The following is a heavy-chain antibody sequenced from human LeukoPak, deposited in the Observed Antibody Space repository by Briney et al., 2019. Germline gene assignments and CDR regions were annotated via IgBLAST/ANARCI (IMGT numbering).Heavy chain of an antibody. CDR2: ITASGGSA. D-gene: IGHD3-16*01. CDR3: AKDVVRLGAPTY. CDR1: GFTFSSHA. Sequence: GGSLRLSCAASGFTFSSHAMRWVRQAPGKGLEWVSSITASGGSAFYADSVKGRFTISRDNSKSTLFLEMNNLRAEDTAVYYCAKDVVRLGAPTYWGQGTLVTVSS. J-gene: IGHJ4*02. V-gene: IGHV3-23*01.